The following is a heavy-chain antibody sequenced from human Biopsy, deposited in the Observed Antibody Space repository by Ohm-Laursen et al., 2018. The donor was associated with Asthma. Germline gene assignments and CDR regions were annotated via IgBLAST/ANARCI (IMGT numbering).Heavy chain of an antibody. CDR2: ISSSGSTT. Sequence: SLRLSCSASGFAVSRDHMFWVRQAPGKGLEWVSSISSSGSTTYPAESVKGRFTISRDNAQKSLFLQMGSLRAEDTAIYYCARVFESSEWGPFYHFGLDVWGQGTMVTVSS. CDR1: GFAVSRDH. J-gene: IGHJ3*01. V-gene: IGHV3-11*01. CDR3: ARVFESSEWGPFYHFGLDV. D-gene: IGHD6-25*01.